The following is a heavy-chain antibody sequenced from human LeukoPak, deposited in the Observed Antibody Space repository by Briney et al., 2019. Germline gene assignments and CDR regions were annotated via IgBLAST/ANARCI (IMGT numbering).Heavy chain of an antibody. J-gene: IGHJ6*03. V-gene: IGHV4-4*07. D-gene: IGHD2-2*01. CDR1: GGSISNYH. CDR2: IYIGGST. Sequence: SETLSLTCTVSGGSISNYHWNWIRQPAGKGLEWIGHIYIGGSTTCNPSLKSRVTMSVDTSKNQFSLRLSSVTAADTAMYYCARGFCNSNSCPDFYNQHMDVWGKGTTVTVSS. CDR3: ARGFCNSNSCPDFYNQHMDV.